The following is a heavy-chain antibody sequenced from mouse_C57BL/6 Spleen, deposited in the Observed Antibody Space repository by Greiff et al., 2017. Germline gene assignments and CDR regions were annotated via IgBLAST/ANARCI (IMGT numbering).Heavy chain of an antibody. CDR1: GYSFTGYY. J-gene: IGHJ1*03. V-gene: IGHV1-42*01. Sequence: VQLQQSGPELVKPGASVKISCKASGYSFTGYYMNWVKQSPEKSLEWIGELNPSTGGTPYNQKFKAKATLTVDKSSSTAYMQLKSLTSEDSSVYYCARSGLSNWDFDFWGTGTTVTVSS. CDR2: LNPSTGGT. CDR3: ARSGLSNWDFDF. D-gene: IGHD3-1*01.